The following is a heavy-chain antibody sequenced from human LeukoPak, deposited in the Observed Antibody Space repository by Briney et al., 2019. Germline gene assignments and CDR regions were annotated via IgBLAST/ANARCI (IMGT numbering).Heavy chain of an antibody. CDR3: AKHSSSSWPTFDY. J-gene: IGHJ4*02. CDR2: IYYSGST. D-gene: IGHD6-13*01. V-gene: IGHV4-59*08. Sequence: PPETLSLTCTVSGGSISSYYWSWIRQPPGKGLEWIGYIYYSGSTNYNPSLKSRVTISVDTSKNQFSLKLSSVTAADTAVYYCAKHSSSSWPTFDYWGQGTLVTVSS. CDR1: GGSISSYY.